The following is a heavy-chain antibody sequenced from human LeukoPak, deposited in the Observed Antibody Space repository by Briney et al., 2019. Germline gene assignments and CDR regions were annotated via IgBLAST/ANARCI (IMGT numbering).Heavy chain of an antibody. Sequence: PSETLSLTCTVSGGSNSSYYWSWIRQPPGKGLEWIGYIYYSGSTNYNPSLKSRVTISVDTSKNQFSLKLSSVTAADTAVYYCARGSMADIAGATTVDYWGQGTLVTVSP. J-gene: IGHJ4*02. D-gene: IGHD1-26*01. CDR1: GGSNSSYY. V-gene: IGHV4-59*01. CDR2: IYYSGST. CDR3: ARGSMADIAGATTVDY.